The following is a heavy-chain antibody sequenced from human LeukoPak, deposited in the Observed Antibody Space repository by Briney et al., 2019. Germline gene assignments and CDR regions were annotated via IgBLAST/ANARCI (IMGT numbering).Heavy chain of an antibody. D-gene: IGHD5-18*01. CDR1: GYTFTAYD. Sequence: ASVKVSCKASGYTFTAYDIHWVRHAPGQGLEWMGWINPNSGGTNYAQKFQGRVTMTRDTSISTAYMELSRLRSDDTAVYYCTRDVGSRYGHDCWGQGTLVTVSS. V-gene: IGHV1-2*02. CDR2: INPNSGGT. CDR3: TRDVGSRYGHDC. J-gene: IGHJ4*02.